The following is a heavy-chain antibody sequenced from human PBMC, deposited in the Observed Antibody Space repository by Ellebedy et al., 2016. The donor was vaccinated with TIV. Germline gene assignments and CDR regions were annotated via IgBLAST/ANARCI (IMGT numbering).Heavy chain of an antibody. Sequence: AASVKVSCKASGYTFTSYGISWVRQAPGQGLEWMGWISAYNGNTNYAQKLQGRVTMTTDTSTSTAYMELRSLRSDDPAVYYCARVAAYCSSTSCQPNWFDPWGQGTLVTVSS. CDR2: ISAYNGNT. CDR3: ARVAAYCSSTSCQPNWFDP. J-gene: IGHJ5*02. D-gene: IGHD2-2*01. CDR1: GYTFTSYG. V-gene: IGHV1-18*01.